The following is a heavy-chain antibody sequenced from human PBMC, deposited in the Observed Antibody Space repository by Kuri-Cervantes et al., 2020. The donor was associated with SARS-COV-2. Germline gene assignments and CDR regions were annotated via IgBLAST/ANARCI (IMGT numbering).Heavy chain of an antibody. D-gene: IGHD4-17*01. V-gene: IGHV3-30-3*01. Sequence: GESLKISCAAAEFTFSSYAMHWVRHAPGKGLEWVAVISYDGSNKYYPDSVKGRFTISRNNSKTTLYQQMNSVRAEDTAVYYCAREALTTVMDYWGQGTLVTVSS. CDR3: AREALTTVMDY. CDR2: ISYDGSNK. CDR1: EFTFSSYA. J-gene: IGHJ4*02.